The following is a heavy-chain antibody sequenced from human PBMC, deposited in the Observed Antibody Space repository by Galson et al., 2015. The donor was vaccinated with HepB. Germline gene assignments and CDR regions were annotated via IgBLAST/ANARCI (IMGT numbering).Heavy chain of an antibody. CDR1: GFNFGENV. V-gene: IGHV3-49*04. D-gene: IGHD1-26*01. CDR3: TRGWGSYSVDWFDP. Sequence: SLRLSCAASGFNFGENVMSWVRQAPGKGLEWVGFIRSKAYGGTTEYAASVKGRFTISRDDSKSIAYLQMNSLKTEDTAFYYCTRGWGSYSVDWFDPWGQGTLVTVSS. J-gene: IGHJ5*02. CDR2: IRSKAYGGTT.